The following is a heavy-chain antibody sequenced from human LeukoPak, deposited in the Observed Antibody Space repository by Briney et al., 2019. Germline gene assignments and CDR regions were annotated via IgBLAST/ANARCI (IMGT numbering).Heavy chain of an antibody. CDR1: GFTFSSYG. Sequence: GGSLRLSCAAPGFTFSSYGMHWVRQAPGKGLEWVAVISYDGSNKYYADSVKGRFIISRDNSKNTLYLQMNSLRPEDTAVYYCAKDCRPNVLLCYWGQGTLVTVSS. V-gene: IGHV3-30*18. D-gene: IGHD3-10*02. CDR2: ISYDGSNK. CDR3: AKDCRPNVLLCY. J-gene: IGHJ4*02.